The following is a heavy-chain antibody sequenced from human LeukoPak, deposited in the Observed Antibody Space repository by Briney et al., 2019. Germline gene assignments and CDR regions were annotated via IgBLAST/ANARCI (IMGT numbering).Heavy chain of an antibody. CDR2: IYTSGST. CDR1: GGSISSGSYY. CDR3: ARAETRIVGANGY. V-gene: IGHV4-61*09. J-gene: IGHJ4*02. D-gene: IGHD1-26*01. Sequence: SQTLSLTCTVSGGSISSGSYYWSWIRQPAGKGLEWIGHIYTSGSTNYNPSLKSRVTISVDTSKNQFSLKLSSVTAADTAVYYCARAETRIVGANGYWGQGTLVTVSS.